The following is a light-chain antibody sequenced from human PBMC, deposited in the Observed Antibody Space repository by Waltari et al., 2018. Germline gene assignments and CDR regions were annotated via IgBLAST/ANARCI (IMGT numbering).Light chain of an antibody. CDR1: TSDVGGVNY. J-gene: IGLJ1*01. V-gene: IGLV2-14*01. CDR3: TSYRSGSTPFV. Sequence: QSALTQPASVSGSPGQSITISCTGTTSDVGGVNYVSWNQQNPGKAPKLLIYEVSHRPAGVSNRFSASKSGNTASLSISGLQAEDEADYYCTSYRSGSTPFVFGTGTKVTVL. CDR2: EVS.